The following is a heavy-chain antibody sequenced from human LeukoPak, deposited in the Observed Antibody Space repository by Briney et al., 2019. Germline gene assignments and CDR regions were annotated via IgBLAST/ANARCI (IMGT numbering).Heavy chain of an antibody. CDR3: ARVLASDFWSGYYTFLSPYYGMDV. CDR2: MNPNSGNT. V-gene: IGHV1-8*01. Sequence: GSSVKVSCKASGGTFTSYDINWVRQATGQGLEWMGWMNPNSGNTGYAQKFQGRVTMTRNTSISTAYMELSSLRSEDTAVYYCARVLASDFWSGYYTFLSPYYGMDVWGQGTTVTVSS. J-gene: IGHJ6*02. CDR1: GGTFTSYD. D-gene: IGHD3-3*01.